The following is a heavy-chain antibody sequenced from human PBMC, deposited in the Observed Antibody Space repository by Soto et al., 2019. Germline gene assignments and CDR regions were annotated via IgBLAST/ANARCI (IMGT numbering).Heavy chain of an antibody. V-gene: IGHV4-39*01. CDR3: ASPSGSYLYYFDY. CDR1: GGSISSSSYY. CDR2: IYYSGST. D-gene: IGHD1-26*01. Sequence: QLQLQESGPGLVKPSETLSLTCTVSGGSISSSSYYWGWIRQPPGQGLEWIGSIYYSGSTYYNPSLKSRVTLSVDTSTNQLSQKLSSVIAADTAVYYCASPSGSYLYYFDYWGQGTLVTASS. J-gene: IGHJ4*02.